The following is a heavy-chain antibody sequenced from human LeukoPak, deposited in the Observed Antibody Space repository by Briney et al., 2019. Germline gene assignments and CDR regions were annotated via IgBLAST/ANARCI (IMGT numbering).Heavy chain of an antibody. V-gene: IGHV1-2*06. CDR3: ARDSGEIYRSGSYPLPNWFDP. D-gene: IGHD3-10*01. J-gene: IGHJ5*02. Sequence: ASVKVSCKASGYTFTGYYMHWVRQAPGQGLEWMGRMNPNSGGTNYAQKFQGRVTMTRDTSISTAYMELSRLRSDDTAVYYCARDSGEIYRSGSYPLPNWFDPWGHGTLVTVAS. CDR1: GYTFTGYY. CDR2: MNPNSGGT.